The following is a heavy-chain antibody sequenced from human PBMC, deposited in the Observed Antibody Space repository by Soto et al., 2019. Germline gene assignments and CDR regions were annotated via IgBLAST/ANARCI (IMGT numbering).Heavy chain of an antibody. CDR3: ARVTDYSSSSRTPFDP. Sequence: LTCAVSGGSISSSNWWSWVRQPPGKGLEWIGEIYHSGSTNYNPSLKSRVTISVDKSKNQFSLKLSSVTAADTAVYYCARVTDYSSSSRTPFDPWGQGTLVTVSS. CDR2: IYHSGST. D-gene: IGHD6-6*01. V-gene: IGHV4-4*02. J-gene: IGHJ5*02. CDR1: GGSISSSNW.